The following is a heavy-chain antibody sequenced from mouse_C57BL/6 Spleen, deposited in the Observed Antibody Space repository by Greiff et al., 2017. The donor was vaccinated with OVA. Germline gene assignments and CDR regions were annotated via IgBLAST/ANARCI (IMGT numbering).Heavy chain of an antibody. CDR1: GYTFTSYW. V-gene: IGHV1-69*01. D-gene: IGHD1-1*01. J-gene: IGHJ1*03. CDR3: ATNYYGSSRYFDV. CDR2: IDPSDSYT. Sequence: QVQLQQSGAELVMPGASVKLSCKASGYTFTSYWMHWVKQRPGQGLEWIGEIDPSDSYTNYNQKFKGKSTLTVDKSSSTAYMQLSSLTSEDSAVYYCATNYYGSSRYFDVWGTGTTVTVSS.